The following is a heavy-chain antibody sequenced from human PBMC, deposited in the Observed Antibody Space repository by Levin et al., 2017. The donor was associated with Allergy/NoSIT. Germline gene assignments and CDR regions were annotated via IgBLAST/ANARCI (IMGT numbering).Heavy chain of an antibody. CDR1: GYTFTSYG. J-gene: IGHJ4*02. Sequence: EASVKVSCKASGYTFTSYGISWVRQAPGQGLEWMGWISAYNGNTNYAQKLQGRVTMTTDTSTSTAYMELRSLRSDDTAVYYCARDGGTIFGVVAERYFDYWGQGTLVTVSS. D-gene: IGHD3-3*01. CDR3: ARDGGTIFGVVAERYFDY. CDR2: ISAYNGNT. V-gene: IGHV1-18*01.